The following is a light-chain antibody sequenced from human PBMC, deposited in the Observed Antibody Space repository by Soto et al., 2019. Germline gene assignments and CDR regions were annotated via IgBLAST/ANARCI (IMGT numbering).Light chain of an antibody. CDR1: SSDVGFYNY. CDR3: SSYTTSSTRV. J-gene: IGLJ1*01. Sequence: SALTQHASVSGSPGQSIAIYCTGSSSDVGFYNYVSWYQQHPGEVPKLIIFEVSNRPSGVSNRFSGSKSGNTASLTISGLQAEDEAAYYCSSYTTSSTRVFGTVTKVTV. V-gene: IGLV2-14*01. CDR2: EVS.